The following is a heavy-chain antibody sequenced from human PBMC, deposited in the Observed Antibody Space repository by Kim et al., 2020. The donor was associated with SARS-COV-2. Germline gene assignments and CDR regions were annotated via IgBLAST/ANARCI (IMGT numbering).Heavy chain of an antibody. V-gene: IGHV3-7*01. CDR2: IKEDGSVE. D-gene: IGHD3-10*01. CDR3: ARDATRGGDFDY. J-gene: IGHJ4*02. Sequence: GGSLRLSCEVSGFIFRSYWMAWVRQAPGKGLEWVATIKEDGSVEQYVDSAKGRFSISRDNATNSLYLQMSSLRAEDTAVYFCARDATRGGDFDYWGQGTLVTVSS. CDR1: GFIFRSYW.